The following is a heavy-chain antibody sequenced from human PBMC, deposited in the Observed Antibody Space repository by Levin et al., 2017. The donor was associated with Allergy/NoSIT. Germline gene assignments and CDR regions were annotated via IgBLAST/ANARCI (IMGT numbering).Heavy chain of an antibody. CDR1: GGSFSGYY. J-gene: IGHJ4*02. V-gene: IGHV4-34*01. CDR2: INHSGST. CDR3: ARGTGDKSSGWPIPIDY. D-gene: IGHD6-19*01. Sequence: PSETLSLTCAVYGGSFSGYYWSWIRQPPGKGLEWIGEINHSGSTNYNPSLKSRVTISVDTSKNQFSLKLSSVTAADTAVYYCARGTGDKSSGWPIPIDYWGQGTLVTVSS.